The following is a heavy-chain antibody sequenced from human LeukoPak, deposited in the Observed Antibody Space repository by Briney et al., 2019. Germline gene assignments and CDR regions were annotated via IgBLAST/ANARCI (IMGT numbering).Heavy chain of an antibody. CDR2: ISNTGSFI. D-gene: IGHD3-10*01. CDR3: VRARGAGPGAHFDY. J-gene: IGHJ4*02. CDR1: GVNFNDEY. V-gene: IGHV3-11*01. Sequence: GGSLRLSCSASGVNFNDEYMSCRRQAQGKGLEWVSYISNTGSFISYADSVKGRFTISRDNAKNSLYLQMNSLRAEDAAAYYCVRARGAGPGAHFDYWGQGTLVAVSS.